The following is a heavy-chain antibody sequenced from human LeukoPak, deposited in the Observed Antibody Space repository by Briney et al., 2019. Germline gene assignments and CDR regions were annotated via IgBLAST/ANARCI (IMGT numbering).Heavy chain of an antibody. D-gene: IGHD6-13*01. CDR1: GFTFFIYG. J-gene: IGHJ4*02. CDR2: ISGTGDNT. Sequence: GGSLRLSCAASGFTFFIYGMTWVRQAPGKGLEWVSTISGTGDNTYYADSVRGRFTISRDNSKNMLFLQMNSLRAEDTAVYYCARGGAGVYFFDYWGQGILVTVSP. CDR3: ARGGAGVYFFDY. V-gene: IGHV3-23*01.